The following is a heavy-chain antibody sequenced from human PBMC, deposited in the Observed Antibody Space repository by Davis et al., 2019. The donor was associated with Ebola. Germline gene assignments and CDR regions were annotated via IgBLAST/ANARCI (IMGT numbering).Heavy chain of an antibody. CDR1: GFTFSSYW. V-gene: IGHV3-53*01. J-gene: IGHJ3*02. CDR3: ARGKQYAGTTSPLAFDI. Sequence: GESLKISCAASGFTFSSYWMSWVRQAPGKGLEWVSVIYSGGSTYYADSVKGRFTISRDNSKNTLYLQMNSLRAEDTAVYYCARGKQYAGTTSPLAFDIWGQGTMVTVSS. D-gene: IGHD1-7*01. CDR2: IYSGGST.